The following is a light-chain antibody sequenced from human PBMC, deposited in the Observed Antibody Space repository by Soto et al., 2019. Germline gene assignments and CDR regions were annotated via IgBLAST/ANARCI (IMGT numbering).Light chain of an antibody. V-gene: IGLV2-11*01. J-gene: IGLJ2*01. CDR3: CSYAGSYPVV. CDR2: DVN. CDR1: SSDVGGYNY. Sequence: QSALTHPRSVSGSPGQSVTISCTGTSSDVGGYNYVSWYQQHPGKAPKLMIYDVNKRPSGVPDRFSGSKSGNTASLTISGRQAEDEADYYCCSYAGSYPVVFGGGTKLTVL.